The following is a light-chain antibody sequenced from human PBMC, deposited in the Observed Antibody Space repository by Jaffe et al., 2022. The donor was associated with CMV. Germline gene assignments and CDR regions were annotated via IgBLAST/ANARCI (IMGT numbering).Light chain of an antibody. J-gene: IGLJ2*01. V-gene: IGLV3-1*01. CDR1: KLGNKY. CDR2: QDN. Sequence: SYELAQPPSVSVSPGQTASITCSGDKLGNKYVCWYQQRPGQSPMLVIYQDNMRPSGIPERFSGSNSGHTATLTISETQTMDEADYYCQAWDNSDGGVFGGGTKLTVL. CDR3: QAWDNSDGGV.